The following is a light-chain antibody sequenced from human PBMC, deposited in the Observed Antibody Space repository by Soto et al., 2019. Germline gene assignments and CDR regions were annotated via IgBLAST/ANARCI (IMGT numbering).Light chain of an antibody. V-gene: IGKV1-8*01. CDR2: AAS. Sequence: AIRMTQSPSSFSASTGDRVTITCRASQGISSYLAWYQQKPGKAPKLLIYAASTLQSGVPSRFSGIGSGTDFTLTISCLQSEDFGTYYCQQYYSYPYTCGQGTKLEI. CDR1: QGISSY. J-gene: IGKJ2*01. CDR3: QQYYSYPYT.